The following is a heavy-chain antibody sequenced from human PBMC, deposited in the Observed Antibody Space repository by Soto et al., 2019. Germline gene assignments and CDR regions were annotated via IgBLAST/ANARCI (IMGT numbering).Heavy chain of an antibody. CDR2: ISPKSGGT. Sequence: ASVKVSCKASGYTFTGYYMHWVRQAPGQGFEWMGRISPKSGGTNYAQKFQGRVTMTWDTSLNTAYMELSRLMFEDTAVYYCARPGYCSGGSCYSVDWFDPWGQGTLVTVSS. D-gene: IGHD2-15*01. CDR1: GYTFTGYY. J-gene: IGHJ5*02. CDR3: ARPGYCSGGSCYSVDWFDP. V-gene: IGHV1-2*02.